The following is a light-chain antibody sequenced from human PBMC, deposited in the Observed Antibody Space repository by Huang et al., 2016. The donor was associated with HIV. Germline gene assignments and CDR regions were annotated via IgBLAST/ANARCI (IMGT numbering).Light chain of an antibody. V-gene: IGKV4-1*01. CDR2: GAS. CDR3: HQYYTTPQT. CDR1: QSVLSSSNNNNN. J-gene: IGKJ2*01. Sequence: DIAMTQSPDSLAVSLGERATINCKSSQSVLSSSNNNNNLAWYQQKAGQPPKFLIYGASTRESGVPDRFSGSGSGTDFTLTISSWQAEDVAVYYCHQYYTTPQTFGQGTKVEIK.